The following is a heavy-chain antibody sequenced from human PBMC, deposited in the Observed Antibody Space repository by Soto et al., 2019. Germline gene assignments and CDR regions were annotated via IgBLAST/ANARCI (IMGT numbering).Heavy chain of an antibody. J-gene: IGHJ3*02. CDR1: GFTFSSYA. CDR3: ARDSIFGVVIMYAFDI. D-gene: IGHD3-3*01. V-gene: IGHV3-30-3*01. Sequence: QVQLVESGGGVVQPGRSLRLSCAASGFTFSSYAMHWVRQAPGKGLEWVAVISYDGSNKYYADSVKGRFTISRDNSKNTLYLQMNSLRAEDTAVYYCARDSIFGVVIMYAFDIWGQGTMVTVSS. CDR2: ISYDGSNK.